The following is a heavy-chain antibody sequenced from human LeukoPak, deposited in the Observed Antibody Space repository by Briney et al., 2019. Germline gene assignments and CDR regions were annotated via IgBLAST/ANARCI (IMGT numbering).Heavy chain of an antibody. CDR3: AKVLKREWELPRNYYYYYMDV. CDR2: IWYDGNNK. Sequence: GGSLRLSCAASGFTFSSYGMHWVRQAPGKGLEWVAFIWYDGNNKYYADSVKGRFTVSRDNSKNTLFLQMNSLRVEDTAVYYCAKVLKREWELPRNYYYYYMDVWGKGTTVTFSS. D-gene: IGHD1-26*01. V-gene: IGHV3-30*02. CDR1: GFTFSSYG. J-gene: IGHJ6*03.